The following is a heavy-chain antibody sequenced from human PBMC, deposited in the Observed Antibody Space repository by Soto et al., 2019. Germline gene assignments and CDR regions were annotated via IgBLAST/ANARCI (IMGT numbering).Heavy chain of an antibody. CDR2: IRWNSGSI. D-gene: IGHD6-19*01. V-gene: IGHV3-9*01. CDR3: AKDRGLVLSFYFDY. J-gene: IGHJ4*02. Sequence: EVQLVESGGGLVQPGRSLRLSCAAPGFTFDDYAMHWVRQAPGKGLEWVSGIRWNSGSIGYAASVKGRFTISRDNAKNSLYLQMSSLRAEDTSLYYCAKDRGLVLSFYFDYWGQGTLVTVSS. CDR1: GFTFDDYA.